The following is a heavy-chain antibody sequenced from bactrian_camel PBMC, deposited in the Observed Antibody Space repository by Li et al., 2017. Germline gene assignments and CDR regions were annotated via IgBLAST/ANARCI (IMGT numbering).Heavy chain of an antibody. CDR2: ITSDGTT. V-gene: IGHV3S53*01. CDR3: ASDNQLKM. Sequence: QLVESGGGSVQAGGSLRLSCVASGDTYRWCTMGWYRQDPGKERELVSTITSDGTTTYADSVKGRFTISQDSVKNTLYLQMNSLETEDTAVYFCASDNQLKMGGQGTQVTVS. CDR1: GDTYRWCT. J-gene: IGHJ4*01.